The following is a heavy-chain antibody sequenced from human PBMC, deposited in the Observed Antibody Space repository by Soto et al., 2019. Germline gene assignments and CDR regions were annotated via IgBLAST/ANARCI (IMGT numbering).Heavy chain of an antibody. CDR1: GGTFSSYA. CDR3: ARDQPEFYGMDV. V-gene: IGHV1-69*13. J-gene: IGHJ6*02. CDR2: IIPIFGTA. Sequence: ASVKVSCKASGGTFSSYAISWVRQAPGQGLEWMGGIIPIFGTANYAQKFQGRVTITADESTSTAYMELSSLRSEDTAVYYCARDQPEFYGMDVWGQGTTATVSS.